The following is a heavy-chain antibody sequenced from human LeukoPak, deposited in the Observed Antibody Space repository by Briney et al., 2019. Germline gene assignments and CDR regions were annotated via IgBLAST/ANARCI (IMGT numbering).Heavy chain of an antibody. CDR3: AKDGRGGDCTSASCTNWFGP. V-gene: IGHV3-23*01. CDR1: GFTFSTYA. J-gene: IGHJ5*02. CDR2: IGGSGGVT. Sequence: GGSLRLSCAASGFTFSTYALTWVRQAPEKVLEWVSTIGGSGGVTYYADSVKGRFTISRDNSKNTLYLQMNSLRAEDTAVYYCAKDGRGGDCTSASCTNWFGPWGQGTLVTVSS. D-gene: IGHD2-2*01.